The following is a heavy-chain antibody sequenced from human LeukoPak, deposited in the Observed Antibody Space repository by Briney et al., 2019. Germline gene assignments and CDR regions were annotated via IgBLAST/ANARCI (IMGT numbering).Heavy chain of an antibody. J-gene: IGHJ1*01. V-gene: IGHV3-43*02. CDR3: AKLDSSGYYSYFQH. D-gene: IGHD3-22*01. Sequence: AGSLRLSCAGSGFTFDDYAMHWVRQAPGKGLEWFSLIGGDGDRAYYADSVKGRFTISRDNSKNSLYLQMNSLRTEDTALYYCAKLDSSGYYSYFQHWGQGTLVTVSS. CDR2: IGGDGDRA. CDR1: GFTFDDYA.